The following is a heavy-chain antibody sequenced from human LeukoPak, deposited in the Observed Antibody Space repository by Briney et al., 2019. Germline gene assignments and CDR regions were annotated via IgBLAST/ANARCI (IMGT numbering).Heavy chain of an antibody. CDR1: GFTFSSYS. V-gene: IGHV3-48*02. D-gene: IGHD3-22*01. Sequence: PGRSLRLSCAASGFTFSSYSMNWVRQAPGKGLEWVSYISSSSSIICYANSVKGRFTISRDNAKNSLYLQMNSLRDEDMAVYYCARGVEGSYYYDSSGKGNALDIWGQGTMVTVSS. CDR2: ISSSSSII. CDR3: ARGVEGSYYYDSSGKGNALDI. J-gene: IGHJ3*02.